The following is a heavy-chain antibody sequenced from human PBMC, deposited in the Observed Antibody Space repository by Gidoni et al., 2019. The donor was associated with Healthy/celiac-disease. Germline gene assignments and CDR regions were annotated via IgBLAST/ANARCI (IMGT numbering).Heavy chain of an antibody. Sequence: EVQLVESGGGLVQPGRSLRLSCAASGFTFDDYAMHWVRQAPGKGLEWVSGISWNSGSIGYADSVKGRFTISRDNAKNSLYLQMNSLRAEDTALYYCAKGGAVAGTDYFDYWGQGTLVTVSS. CDR1: GFTFDDYA. D-gene: IGHD6-19*01. J-gene: IGHJ4*02. V-gene: IGHV3-9*01. CDR3: AKGGAVAGTDYFDY. CDR2: ISWNSGSI.